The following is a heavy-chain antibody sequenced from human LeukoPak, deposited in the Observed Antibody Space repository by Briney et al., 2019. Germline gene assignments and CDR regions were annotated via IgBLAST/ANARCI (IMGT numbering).Heavy chain of an antibody. CDR3: AKVKGDSSGYSDDYYFDY. CDR2: ISAYNGNT. Sequence: GASVKVSCKASGYTFTSYGISWVRQAPGQGLEWMGWISAYNGNTNYAQKLQGRVTMTTDTSTSTAYMELRSLRSDDTAVYYCAKVKGDSSGYSDDYYFDYWGQGTLVTVSS. D-gene: IGHD3-22*01. CDR1: GYTFTSYG. J-gene: IGHJ4*02. V-gene: IGHV1-18*01.